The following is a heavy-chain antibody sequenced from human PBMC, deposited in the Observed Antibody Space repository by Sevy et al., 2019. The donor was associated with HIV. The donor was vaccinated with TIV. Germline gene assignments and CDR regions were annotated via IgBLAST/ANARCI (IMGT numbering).Heavy chain of an antibody. CDR1: GFTFSSYG. CDR2: IRYDGSNK. D-gene: IGHD3-10*01. J-gene: IGHJ6*02. Sequence: GGSLRLSCAASGFTFSSYGMHWVRQAPGKGLEWVAFIRYDGSNKYYADSVKGRFTISRDNSKNTLYLQMNSLGAEDTAVYYCAKDGPFGTSYYYYGMDVWGQGTTVTVSS. V-gene: IGHV3-30*02. CDR3: AKDGPFGTSYYYYGMDV.